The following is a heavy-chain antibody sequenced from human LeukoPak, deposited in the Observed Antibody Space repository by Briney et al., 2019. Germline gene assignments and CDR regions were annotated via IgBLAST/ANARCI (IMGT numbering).Heavy chain of an antibody. CDR2: IHPGEAGT. CDR3: ARHGLAYSGYAPQFD. CDR1: GYSFTSYW. D-gene: IGHD5-12*01. Sequence: GEALKIPCKGAGYSFTSYWIGWGRQMPGGGLEGGGSIHPGEAGTRYSPSFQSRGTISADKSIRTAYLQWSSLKASDTAMYYCARHGLAYSGYAPQFDWGQGTLVTVSS. V-gene: IGHV5-51*01. J-gene: IGHJ4*02.